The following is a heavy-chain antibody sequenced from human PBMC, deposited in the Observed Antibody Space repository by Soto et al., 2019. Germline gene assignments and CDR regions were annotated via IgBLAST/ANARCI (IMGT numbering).Heavy chain of an antibody. CDR1: GFTFSSYW. D-gene: IGHD3-3*01. J-gene: IGHJ6*03. V-gene: IGHV3-7*01. Sequence: GGSLRLSCAASGFTFSSYWMSWVRQAPGKGLEWVANIKQDGSEKYYVDPVKGRFTISRDNAKNSLYLQMNSLRAEDTAVYYCARDPITIFGVVYYYYYMDVWGKGTTVTVSS. CDR2: IKQDGSEK. CDR3: ARDPITIFGVVYYYYYMDV.